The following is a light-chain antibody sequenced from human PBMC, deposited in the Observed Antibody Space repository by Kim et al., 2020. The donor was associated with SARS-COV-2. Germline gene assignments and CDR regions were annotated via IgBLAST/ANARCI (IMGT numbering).Light chain of an antibody. CDR1: QSVSNY. J-gene: IGKJ4*01. CDR3: QQRSKWPLT. V-gene: IGKV3-11*01. CDR2: DAS. Sequence: SWVPGERPTPSCRASQSVSNYLAWYQQKPGQAPRLLIYDASNRATGIPARFSGSVSGTDFTLTISSLEPEDFAVYYCQQRSKWPLTFGGGTKLEI.